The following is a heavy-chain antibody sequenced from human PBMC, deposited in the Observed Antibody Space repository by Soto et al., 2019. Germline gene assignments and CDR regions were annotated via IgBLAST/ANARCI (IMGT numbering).Heavy chain of an antibody. CDR2: ISSRGSRT. J-gene: IGHJ6*02. D-gene: IGHD6-6*01. V-gene: IGHV3-23*01. CDR1: GFTFRSYV. Sequence: GGSLRPSXAASGFTFRSYVMNRVRQVPGKGAEWVSDISSRGSRTYYADPVKARFTISRDNSKNTLYVQINSLSAEDRAVYHYAKDPGGDVYSPLICVSPRPEVGIDVWGQGTTVTVSS. CDR3: AKDPGGDVYSPLICVSPRPEVGIDV.